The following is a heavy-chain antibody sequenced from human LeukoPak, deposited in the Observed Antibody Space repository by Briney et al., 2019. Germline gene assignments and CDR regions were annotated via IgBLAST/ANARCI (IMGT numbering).Heavy chain of an antibody. CDR3: ARDRGSSGYIDY. CDR1: GGSISSGGYS. Sequence: PPETLSLTCTVSGGSISSGGYSWSWIRQPPGKGLEWIGYIYHSGSTYYNPSLKSRVTISVDRSKNQFSLKLSSVTAADTAVYYCARDRGSSGYIDYWGQGTLVTVSS. V-gene: IGHV4-30-2*01. J-gene: IGHJ4*02. CDR2: IYHSGST. D-gene: IGHD3-22*01.